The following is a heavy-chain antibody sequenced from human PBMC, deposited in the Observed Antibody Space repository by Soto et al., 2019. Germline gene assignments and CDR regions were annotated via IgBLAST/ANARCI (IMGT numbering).Heavy chain of an antibody. Sequence: PSETLSLTCAVSGYSISSGYYWGWIRQPPGKGLEWIGSIYHSGSTYYNPSLKSRVTISVDTSKNQFSLKLSSVTAADTAVYYCASGVGATSYYYYGMDVWGQGTTVTVSS. J-gene: IGHJ6*02. CDR2: IYHSGST. CDR1: GYSISSGYY. D-gene: IGHD1-26*01. V-gene: IGHV4-38-2*01. CDR3: ASGVGATSYYYYGMDV.